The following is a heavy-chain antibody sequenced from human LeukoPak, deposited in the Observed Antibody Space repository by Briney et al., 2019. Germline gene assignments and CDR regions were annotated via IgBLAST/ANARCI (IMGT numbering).Heavy chain of an antibody. J-gene: IGHJ6*02. CDR1: GFTFRSYA. CDR3: ARDMYGDYSGMDV. CDR2: ISGSGSAT. Sequence: PGGSLRLSCAASGFTFRSYAMNWVRQAPGKGLEWVSAISGSGSATYYADSVKGRFTVSRDNSKNTLYLQMNSLRTEDTAVYYCARDMYGDYSGMDVWGQGTTVTVSS. D-gene: IGHD4-17*01. V-gene: IGHV3-23*01.